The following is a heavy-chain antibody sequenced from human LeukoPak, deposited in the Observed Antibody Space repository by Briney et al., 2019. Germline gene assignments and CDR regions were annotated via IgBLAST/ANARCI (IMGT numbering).Heavy chain of an antibody. Sequence: AGGSLRLSCAASGFTFSTYGMTWVRQAPGKGLEWVSSISDSGGTTQSADSVKGRFTISRDNSKNTLYLQMNSLRAEDTAEYYCAKHTHNHGGFFDSWGQGTLVTVSS. D-gene: IGHD2-15*01. CDR2: ISDSGGTT. V-gene: IGHV3-23*01. CDR1: GFTFSTYG. J-gene: IGHJ5*01. CDR3: AKHTHNHGGFFDS.